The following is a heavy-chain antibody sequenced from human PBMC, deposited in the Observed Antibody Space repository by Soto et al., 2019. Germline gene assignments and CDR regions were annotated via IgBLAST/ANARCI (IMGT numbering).Heavy chain of an antibody. J-gene: IGHJ6*02. D-gene: IGHD3-10*01. CDR1: GGPMNNYY. CDR2: MGYNGFT. CDR3: ARQGFGELHGLVDV. Sequence: QVQLQESGPGLVKPSETLSLTCTISGGPMNNYYCSWFRQPRGRGLEWIGYMGYNGFTRYNPSLRSRVAMSLDTAKNQFSLNLSSVTAADTALYYCARQGFGELHGLVDVWGQGITVTVSS. V-gene: IGHV4-59*08.